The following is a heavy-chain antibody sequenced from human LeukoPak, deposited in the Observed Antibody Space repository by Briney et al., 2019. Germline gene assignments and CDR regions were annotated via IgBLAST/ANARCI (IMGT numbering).Heavy chain of an antibody. D-gene: IGHD6-19*01. V-gene: IGHV4-4*07. CDR3: ARSPLTSSGWYRADY. CDR1: GGSISTYY. J-gene: IGHJ4*02. CDR2: IYTSGST. Sequence: SETLSLTCSVSGGSISTYYWNWIRQPAGKGLEWIGRIYTSGSTSYNPSLESRGTMSLDTSNNQFSLKLNSVTAADTAVYFCARSPLTSSGWYRADYWGQGTLVTVSS.